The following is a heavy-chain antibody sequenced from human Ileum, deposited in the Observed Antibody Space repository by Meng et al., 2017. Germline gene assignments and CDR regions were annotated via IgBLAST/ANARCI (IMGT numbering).Heavy chain of an antibody. D-gene: IGHD3-10*01. J-gene: IGHJ5*01. CDR2: IFDRDGNT. CDR1: GHVFSGYF. CDR3: ANRAWLES. Sequence: SCKTSGHVFSGYFIHWVRQAPGKGLEWVSVIFDRDGNTYYADSVKGRFTISRDNSKNTLYLQMSSLRVDDTAVYHCANRAWLESWGQGTLVTVSS. V-gene: IGHV3-23*01.